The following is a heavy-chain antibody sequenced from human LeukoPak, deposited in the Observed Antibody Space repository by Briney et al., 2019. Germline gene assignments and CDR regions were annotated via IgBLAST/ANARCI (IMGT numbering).Heavy chain of an antibody. CDR3: AKDPYGTRYFDY. Sequence: GGSLRLSCAASGFTFSSHALSRVRQAPGKGLEWVSSLSGSGYNTYYADSVKGRFTISRDNSKNTVYLQMNSLRAEGTAVYYCAKDPYGTRYFDYWGQGTLVTVSS. CDR1: GFTFSSHA. D-gene: IGHD2-2*01. J-gene: IGHJ4*02. CDR2: LSGSGYNT. V-gene: IGHV3-23*01.